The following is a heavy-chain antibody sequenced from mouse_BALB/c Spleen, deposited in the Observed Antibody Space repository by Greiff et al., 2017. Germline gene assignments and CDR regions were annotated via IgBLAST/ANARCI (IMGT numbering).Heavy chain of an antibody. CDR3: EREEVFMATVESWLAY. CDR1: GFTFSSYG. CDR2: ISSGGSYN. J-gene: IGHJ3*01. Sequence: EVKLVESGGDLVKPGGSLNISCAASGFTFSSYGMSWVRQTPDKRLEWVATISSGGSYNYYPDSVKGRFTISRDHAKNTLYLQMSSLKSEDTAMYDCEREEVFMATVESWLAYWGQGTLVTVSA. V-gene: IGHV5-6*01. D-gene: IGHD1-1*01.